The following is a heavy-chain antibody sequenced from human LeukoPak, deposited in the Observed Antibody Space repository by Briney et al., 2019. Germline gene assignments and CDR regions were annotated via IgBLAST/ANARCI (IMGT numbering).Heavy chain of an antibody. CDR1: GYTFTSYY. V-gene: IGHV1-46*01. D-gene: IGHD4-17*01. CDR2: INHSGGST. J-gene: IGHJ3*02. Sequence: GASVKVSCKASGYTFTSYYMHWVRQAPGQGLEWMGIINHSGGSTSYAQKFQGRVTMTRDMSTSTVYMELSSLRSEDTAVYYCAKNYGDYVFDAFDIWGQGTMVTVSS. CDR3: AKNYGDYVFDAFDI.